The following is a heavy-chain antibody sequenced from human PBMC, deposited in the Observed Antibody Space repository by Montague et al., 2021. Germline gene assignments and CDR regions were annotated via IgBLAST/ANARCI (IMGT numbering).Heavy chain of an antibody. CDR2: IYWDDDK. J-gene: IGHJ4*02. V-gene: IGHV2-5*02. D-gene: IGHD5-12*01. CDR1: GFSLSTSGVG. CDR3: AHRQGGYDLWY. Sequence: PALVKPTQTLTLTCTFSGFSLSTSGVGVGWIRQPPGKALEWLALIYWDDDKCYSPSLKSRLTITKDTSKNQVVLTMTNMDPVGTATYYCAHRQGGYDLWYWGQGTLVTVSS.